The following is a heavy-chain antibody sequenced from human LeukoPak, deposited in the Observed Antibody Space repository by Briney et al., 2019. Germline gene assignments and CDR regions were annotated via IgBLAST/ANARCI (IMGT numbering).Heavy chain of an antibody. J-gene: IGHJ4*02. CDR2: LFYDGTT. CDR1: GGSINDPNYC. D-gene: IGHD4-17*01. Sequence: PSETLSLTCNVFGGSINDPNYCWGWIRQSPGRTLEWIGSLFYDGTTYYNPSLKSRVTISVDTSKNQFSLKLSSVTAADTAVYYCASLAYGAPDYWGQGTLVTVSS. V-gene: IGHV4-39*07. CDR3: ASLAYGAPDY.